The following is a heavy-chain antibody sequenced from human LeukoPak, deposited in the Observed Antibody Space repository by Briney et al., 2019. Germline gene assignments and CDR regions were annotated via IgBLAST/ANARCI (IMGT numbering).Heavy chain of an antibody. D-gene: IGHD3-3*01. Sequence: ASVKVSCKASGYTFTGYYMHWVRHAPGQGLEWMGWINPNSGGTNYAHKFRGRVTMTRDTSISTAYMELSRLRSDDTAVYYCARSYDFWCGYYPPYAFDIWGQGTMVTVSS. CDR1: GYTFTGYY. CDR3: ARSYDFWCGYYPPYAFDI. J-gene: IGHJ3*02. CDR2: INPNSGGT. V-gene: IGHV1-2*02.